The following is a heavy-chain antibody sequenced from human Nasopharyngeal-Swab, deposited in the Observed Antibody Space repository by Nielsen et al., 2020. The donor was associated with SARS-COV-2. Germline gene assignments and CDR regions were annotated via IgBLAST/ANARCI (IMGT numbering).Heavy chain of an antibody. J-gene: IGHJ6*04. CDR2: IKQDGSEK. CDR3: ARDRKHGRYGMDV. Sequence: GGSLRLSCAASGFTFSSYWMSWVRQAPGKGLEWVANIKQDGSEKYYVDSVKGRFTISRDNAKNSLYLQMNSLRAEDTAVYYCARDRKHGRYGMDVWGKGTTVTVSS. V-gene: IGHV3-7*01. CDR1: GFTFSSYW. D-gene: IGHD1-14*01.